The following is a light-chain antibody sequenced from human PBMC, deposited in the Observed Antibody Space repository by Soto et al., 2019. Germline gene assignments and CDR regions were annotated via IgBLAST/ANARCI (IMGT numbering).Light chain of an antibody. CDR3: QQYGSSPRT. J-gene: IGKJ1*01. V-gene: IGKV3-20*01. Sequence: EIVLTQSPAIMYLSPGERATLSCRASQSVSSSYLAWYQQKPGQAPRLLIYGASSRATGIPDRFSGSGSGTDFTLTISRLEPEDFAVYYCQQYGSSPRTFGQGTKVDIK. CDR1: QSVSSSY. CDR2: GAS.